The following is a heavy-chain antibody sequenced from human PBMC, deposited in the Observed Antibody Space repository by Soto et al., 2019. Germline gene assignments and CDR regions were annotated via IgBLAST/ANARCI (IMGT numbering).Heavy chain of an antibody. CDR3: ARDVYCGGDCYMLDY. V-gene: IGHV1-69*04. Sequence: SVKVSCKASGGTFSSYTISWVRQAPGQGLEWMGRIIPILGIANYAQKFQGRVTITADKSTSTAYMELSSLRSEDMAVYYCARDVYCGGDCYMLDYWGQGTLVTVSS. CDR2: IIPILGIA. D-gene: IGHD2-21*02. CDR1: GGTFSSYT. J-gene: IGHJ4*02.